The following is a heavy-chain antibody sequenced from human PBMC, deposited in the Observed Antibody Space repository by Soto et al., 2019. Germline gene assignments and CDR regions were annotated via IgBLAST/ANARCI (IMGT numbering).Heavy chain of an antibody. D-gene: IGHD2-15*01. CDR1: GGTFSSYA. V-gene: IGHV1-69*01. CDR2: IIPIFGTA. CDR3: ARGGRYCSGGSCYYGRFDP. J-gene: IGHJ5*02. Sequence: QVQLVQSGAEVKQPGSSVKVSCKASGGTFSSYAISWVRQAPGQGLEWMGGIIPIFGTANYAQKFQGRVTITADESTSTAYMELSSLRSEDTAVYYCARGGRYCSGGSCYYGRFDPWGQGTLVTVSS.